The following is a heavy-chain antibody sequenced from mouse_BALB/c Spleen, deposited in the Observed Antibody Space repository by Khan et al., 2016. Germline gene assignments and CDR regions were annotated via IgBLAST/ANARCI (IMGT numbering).Heavy chain of an antibody. Sequence: QVQLQQSGAELVRPGSSVKISCKASAYAFSSYWMNWVKQRPGQGLEWIGQIYPGDGDTNYNGKFKGKATLTADKSSSTAYMQLSSLTSEDSAVYFCARDYNGSDFDYWGQGTTLTVSS. CDR1: AYAFSSYW. D-gene: IGHD1-1*01. CDR2: IYPGDGDT. CDR3: ARDYNGSDFDY. J-gene: IGHJ2*01. V-gene: IGHV1-80*01.